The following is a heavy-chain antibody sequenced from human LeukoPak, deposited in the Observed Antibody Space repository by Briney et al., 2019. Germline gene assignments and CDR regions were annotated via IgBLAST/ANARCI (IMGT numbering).Heavy chain of an antibody. J-gene: IGHJ4*02. Sequence: AASVKVSCKASGYTFSSYVIDWVRQAPGQGLEWMGWFSAYNGNTNYAQKFQDRVTMTTDTSTSTAYMELRNLRSDDTAVYYCARERGRYSSGWEAFDYWGQGTLVTVSS. CDR3: ARERGRYSSGWEAFDY. CDR1: GYTFSSYV. D-gene: IGHD6-19*01. CDR2: FSAYNGNT. V-gene: IGHV1-18*01.